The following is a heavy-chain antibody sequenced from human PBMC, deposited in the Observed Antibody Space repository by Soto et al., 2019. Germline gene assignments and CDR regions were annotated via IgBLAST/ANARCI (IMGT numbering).Heavy chain of an antibody. CDR1: GGTFSSYA. CDR3: AREWQQPVFDP. V-gene: IGHV1-69*13. CDR2: IIPIFGTA. J-gene: IGHJ5*02. D-gene: IGHD6-13*01. Sequence: AASVKVSCKASGGTFSSYAISWVRQAPGQGLEWMGGIIPIFGTANYAQKFQGRVTITADESTSTAYMELSSLRSEDTAVYYCAREWQQPVFDPWGQGTLVTVSS.